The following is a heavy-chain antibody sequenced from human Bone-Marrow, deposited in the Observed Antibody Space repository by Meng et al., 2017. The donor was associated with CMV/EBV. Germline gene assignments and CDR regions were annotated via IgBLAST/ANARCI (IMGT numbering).Heavy chain of an antibody. D-gene: IGHD2-2*01. Sequence: SVKVSCKASGGTFSSYTISWVRQAPGQGLEWMGRIIPILGIANYAQKFQGRVTITADKSTSTAYMELSSLRSEDTAVYYCASDIFSVPAATYWGQGTLVTVSS. CDR3: ASDIFSVPAATY. J-gene: IGHJ4*02. CDR2: IIPILGIA. CDR1: GGTFSSYT. V-gene: IGHV1-69*02.